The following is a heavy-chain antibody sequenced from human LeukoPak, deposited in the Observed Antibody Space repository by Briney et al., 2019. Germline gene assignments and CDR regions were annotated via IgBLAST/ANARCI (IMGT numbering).Heavy chain of an antibody. CDR3: TRDPIPDH. J-gene: IGHJ4*02. CDR2: IKQDGSEK. V-gene: IGHV3-7*01. Sequence: GGSLRLSCAASGFTFSNFWMTWVRQAPGKGLEWVANIKQDGSEKYYVDSVKGRFTISRDNARNSLYLQMNSLRAEDTAVYFCTRDPIPDHWGQGTLVIVSS. CDR1: GFTFSNFW.